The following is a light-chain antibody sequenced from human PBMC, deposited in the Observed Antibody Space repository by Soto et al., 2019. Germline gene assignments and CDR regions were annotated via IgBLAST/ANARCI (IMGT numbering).Light chain of an antibody. CDR1: SSNIGSNT. CDR3: SSYIPSSTRV. J-gene: IGLJ1*01. CDR2: SNN. Sequence: QSVLTQPPSASGTPGQRVTISCSGSSSNIGSNTVNWYQQLPGTAPKLLIYSNNQRPSGVPDRFSGSKSGTSASLAISGLQSEDEADYYCSSYIPSSTRVFGTGTKVTVL. V-gene: IGLV1-44*01.